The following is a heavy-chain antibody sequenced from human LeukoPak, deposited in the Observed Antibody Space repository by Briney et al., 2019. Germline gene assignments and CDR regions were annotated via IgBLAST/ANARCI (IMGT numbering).Heavy chain of an antibody. D-gene: IGHD6-19*01. V-gene: IGHV4-39*07. CDR3: ARNPSSGWYGAFDY. CDR1: GGSISSSSYY. CDR2: IYYSGST. J-gene: IGHJ4*02. Sequence: SETLSLTCTVSGGSISSSSYYWGWIRQPPGKGLEWIGSIYYSGSTNYNPSLKSRVTISVDTSKNQFSLKLSSVTAADTAVYYCARNPSSGWYGAFDYWGQGTLVTVSS.